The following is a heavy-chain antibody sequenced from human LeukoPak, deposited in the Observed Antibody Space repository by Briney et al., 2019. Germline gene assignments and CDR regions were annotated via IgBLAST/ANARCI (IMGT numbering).Heavy chain of an antibody. CDR3: ARDLGHFDWLPQAWY. J-gene: IGHJ4*02. D-gene: IGHD3-9*01. V-gene: IGHV1-46*01. CDR1: GYTFTSYY. CDR2: INPSGGST. Sequence: VASVKVSCKASGYTFTSYYMHWVRQAPGQGLEWMGIINPSGGSTSYAQKFQGRVTMTRDTSTSTVYMELSSLRSEDTAVYYCARDLGHFDWLPQAWYWGQGTLVTVSS.